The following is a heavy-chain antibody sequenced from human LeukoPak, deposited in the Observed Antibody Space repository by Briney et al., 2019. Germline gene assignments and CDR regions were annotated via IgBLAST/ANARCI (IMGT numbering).Heavy chain of an antibody. Sequence: TLSLTCTVSGGSISSGDYYWSWIRQPPGKGLEWIGYIYYSGSTYYNPSLKSRVTISVDTSKNQFSLKLSSVTAADTAVYYCARDQIVGATGGWFDYWGQGTLVTVSS. CDR1: GGSISSGDYY. CDR2: IYYSGST. CDR3: ARDQIVGATGGWFDY. J-gene: IGHJ4*02. V-gene: IGHV4-30-4*01. D-gene: IGHD1-26*01.